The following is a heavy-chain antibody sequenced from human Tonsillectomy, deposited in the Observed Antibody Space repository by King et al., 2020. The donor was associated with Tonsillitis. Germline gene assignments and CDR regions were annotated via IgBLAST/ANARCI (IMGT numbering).Heavy chain of an antibody. CDR2: ISYDGSNK. Sequence: VQLLESGGGVVQPGRSLRLSCAASGFTFSSYGMHWVRQAPGKGLEWVAVISYDGSNKYYADSVKGRFTISRDNSKNTLYLQMNSLRAEDTAVYYCAKVPTRIADYYYGMDVWGQGTTVTVSS. D-gene: IGHD2-15*01. J-gene: IGHJ6*02. V-gene: IGHV3-30*18. CDR3: AKVPTRIADYYYGMDV. CDR1: GFTFSSYG.